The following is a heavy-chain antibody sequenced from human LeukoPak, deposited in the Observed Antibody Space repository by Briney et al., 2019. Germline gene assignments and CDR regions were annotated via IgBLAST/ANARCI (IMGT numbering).Heavy chain of an antibody. Sequence: HPGGSLRLSCAASGFTFSSYWMHWVRQAPGKGLVWVSRINSDGSSTSYADSVKGRFTISRDNAKNTLYLQMNSLRAEDTAVYYCAREYSSSWYEVFDYWGQGTLDTVSS. D-gene: IGHD6-13*01. J-gene: IGHJ4*02. CDR3: AREYSSSWYEVFDY. V-gene: IGHV3-74*01. CDR1: GFTFSSYW. CDR2: INSDGSST.